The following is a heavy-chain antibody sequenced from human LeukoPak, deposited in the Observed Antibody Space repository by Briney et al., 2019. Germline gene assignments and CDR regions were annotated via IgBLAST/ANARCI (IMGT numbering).Heavy chain of an antibody. CDR1: GYTFTSYG. V-gene: IGHV1-18*01. CDR2: ISAYTGYT. J-gene: IGHJ4*02. Sequence: ASVKVSCKASGYTFTSYGISWVRQAPGQGLEWIGWISAYTGYTNYAQKLQDRVTMTTDTSTSTAYMELRSLRSEDTAVYYCARGLDSGYNYFDYWGQGTLVTVSS. CDR3: ARGLDSGYNYFDY. D-gene: IGHD5-12*01.